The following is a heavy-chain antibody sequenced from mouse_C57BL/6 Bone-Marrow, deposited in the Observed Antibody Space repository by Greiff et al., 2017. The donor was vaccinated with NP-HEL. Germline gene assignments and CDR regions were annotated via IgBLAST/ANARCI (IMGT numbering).Heavy chain of an antibody. CDR2: INPGSGGT. J-gene: IGHJ2*01. Sequence: QVQLQQSGAELVRPGTSVKVSCKASGYAFTNYLIEWVKQRPGQGLEWIGVINPGSGGTNYNEKLKGKATLTADKYSSTAYMHLSSLTSEDSAVDFCAGSTIVTTYFDYWGQGTTLTVSS. CDR3: AGSTIVTTYFDY. CDR1: GYAFTNYL. D-gene: IGHD2-5*01. V-gene: IGHV1-54*01.